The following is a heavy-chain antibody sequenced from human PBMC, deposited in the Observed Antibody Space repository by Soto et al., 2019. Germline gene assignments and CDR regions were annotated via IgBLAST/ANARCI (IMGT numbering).Heavy chain of an antibody. CDR2: IYYSGST. CDR1: GGSISSYY. V-gene: IGHV4-59*08. CDR3: ARLLSPYGDLDY. J-gene: IGHJ4*02. D-gene: IGHD4-17*01. Sequence: QVQLQESGPGLVKPSETLSLTCTVSGGSISSYYWSWIRQPPGKGLEWIGYIYYSGSTNYNPSLKSLVTISVDTSKNQYSLKLSSVTAADTAVYYCARLLSPYGDLDYWGQGTLVTVSS.